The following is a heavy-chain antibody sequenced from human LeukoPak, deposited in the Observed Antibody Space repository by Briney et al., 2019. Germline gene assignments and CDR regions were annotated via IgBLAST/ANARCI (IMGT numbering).Heavy chain of an antibody. J-gene: IGHJ5*02. D-gene: IGHD2-2*01. CDR3: ARGRIVVVPAAINRADP. Sequence: ASVKVSCKASGYTFTGYYMHWVRQAPGQGLEWMGWINPNSGGTNYAQKFQGRVTMTRDTSISTAYMELSRLRSVDTAVYYCARGRIVVVPAAINRADPWGQGTLVTVSS. CDR2: INPNSGGT. CDR1: GYTFTGYY. V-gene: IGHV1-2*02.